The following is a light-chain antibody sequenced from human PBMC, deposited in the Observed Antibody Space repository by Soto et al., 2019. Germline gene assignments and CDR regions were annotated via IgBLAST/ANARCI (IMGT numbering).Light chain of an antibody. Sequence: EIVMTQSPATLSVSPGERATLSCRASQSVSSNLAWYQQKPGQAPRLLIYGAYTRATGIPARFSDSGSGTEFTLTISSLQSEDFAVFYCQKYDNCPITFGQGTRLEIK. CDR2: GAY. CDR1: QSVSSN. J-gene: IGKJ5*01. V-gene: IGKV3-15*01. CDR3: QKYDNCPIT.